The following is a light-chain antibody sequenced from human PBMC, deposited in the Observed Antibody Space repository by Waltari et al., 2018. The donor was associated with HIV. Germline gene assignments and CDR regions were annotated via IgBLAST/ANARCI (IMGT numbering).Light chain of an antibody. CDR1: HNVGTW. J-gene: IGKJ2*01. V-gene: IGKV1-5*03. CDR3: QQYSSFPIT. Sequence: DIQMTQSPSTLSASIGDRVSITCRASHNVGTWLAWYQQKPGKAPSLLISKTSTLESWVPTNFSGSGSGTYFTLTISALRPDDFASYFCQQYSSFPITFGQGTKL. CDR2: KTS.